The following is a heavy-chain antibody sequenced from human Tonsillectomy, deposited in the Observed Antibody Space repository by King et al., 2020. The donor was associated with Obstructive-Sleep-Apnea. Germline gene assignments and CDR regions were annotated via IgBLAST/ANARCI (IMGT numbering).Heavy chain of an antibody. CDR3: ARDDSSGYLGSDFDY. D-gene: IGHD3-22*01. J-gene: IGHJ4*02. V-gene: IGHV3-48*04. CDR2: ISSSNRTI. Sequence: VQLVESGGGLVQPGGSLRLSCAASGFTFSSYSMKLVPPAPGGGRGWVSYISSSNRTIYNADSVKGRFTISRDNAKNSLYLQMNSLRAEETAVYYCARDDSSGYLGSDFDYWGQGTLVTVSS. CDR1: GFTFSSYS.